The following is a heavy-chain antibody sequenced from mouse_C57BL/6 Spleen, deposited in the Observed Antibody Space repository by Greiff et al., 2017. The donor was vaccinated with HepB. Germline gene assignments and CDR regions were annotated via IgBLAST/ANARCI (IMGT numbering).Heavy chain of an antibody. J-gene: IGHJ4*01. CDR3: ARRGNYVIFYYAMDY. Sequence: EVMLVESGGGLVKPGGSLKLSCAASGFTFSDYGMHWVRQAPEKGLEWVAYISSGSSTIYYADTVKGRFTISRDNAKNNLFLQMTSLRSEDTAMYYCARRGNYVIFYYAMDYWGQGTSVTVSS. D-gene: IGHD2-1*01. CDR2: ISSGSSTI. V-gene: IGHV5-17*01. CDR1: GFTFSDYG.